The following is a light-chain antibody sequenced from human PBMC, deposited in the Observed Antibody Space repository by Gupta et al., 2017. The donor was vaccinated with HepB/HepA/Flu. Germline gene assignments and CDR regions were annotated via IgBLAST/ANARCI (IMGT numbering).Light chain of an antibody. J-gene: IGKJ1*01. CDR3: LKYNMYPRT. CDR1: QDIRND. CDR2: QVS. V-gene: IGKV1-17*01. Sequence: DFQMTQSPSSLAASVGDRVTITCRASQDIRNDFSWYQQKPGKAPKRLIYQVSTLLSGVPSRCSGSGAGTEFILTISSLEAEDVAAYFCLKYNMYPRTFGQGTKVEIK.